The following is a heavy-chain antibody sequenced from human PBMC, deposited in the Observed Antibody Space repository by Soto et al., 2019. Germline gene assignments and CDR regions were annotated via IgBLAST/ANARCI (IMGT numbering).Heavy chain of an antibody. CDR2: IIPIFGTA. CDR3: ARDTGLSPTVTKYYFDY. CDR1: GGTFSSYA. J-gene: IGHJ4*02. Sequence: QVQLVQSGAEVKKPGSSVKVSCKASGGTFSSYAISWVRQAPGQGREWMGGIIPIFGTANYAQKFQGRVTITADESTSTAYMELSSLRSEDTAVYYCARDTGLSPTVTKYYFDYWGQGTLVTVSS. D-gene: IGHD4-4*01. V-gene: IGHV1-69*01.